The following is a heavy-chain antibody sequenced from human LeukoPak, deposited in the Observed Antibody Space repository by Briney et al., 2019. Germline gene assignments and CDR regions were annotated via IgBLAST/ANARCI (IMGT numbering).Heavy chain of an antibody. CDR2: ISSSSSYI. V-gene: IGHV3-21*01. D-gene: IGHD3-22*01. Sequence: GGSLRLSCAASGFTFSSYSMNWVRQAPGKGLEWVSSISSSSSYIYYADSVKGRFTISRDNAKNSLYLQMNSLRAEDTAVYYCARVKGLDYYDSSGYYFDYWGQGTLVTVSS. CDR3: ARVKGLDYYDSSGYYFDY. J-gene: IGHJ4*02. CDR1: GFTFSSYS.